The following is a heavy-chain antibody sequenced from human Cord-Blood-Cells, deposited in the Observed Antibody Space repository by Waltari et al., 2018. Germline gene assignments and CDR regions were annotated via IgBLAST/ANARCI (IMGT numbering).Heavy chain of an antibody. D-gene: IGHD3-10*01. CDR1: GYTFTSYY. CDR2: SNPSGGST. CDR3: ARGRGNWFDP. V-gene: IGHV1-46*01. Sequence: QVQLVQSGAEVKKPGASVKVSCKASGYTFTSYYMHRGRQAPGQGLEWMGISNPSGGSTSYAQKFQGRVTMTRDTSTSTVYMELSSLRSEDTAVYYCARGRGNWFDPWGQGTLVTVSS. J-gene: IGHJ5*02.